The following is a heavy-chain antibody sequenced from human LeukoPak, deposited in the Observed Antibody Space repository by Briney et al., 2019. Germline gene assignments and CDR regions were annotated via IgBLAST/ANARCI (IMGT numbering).Heavy chain of an antibody. Sequence: GGSLRLSCVVSGLRFRNYGMHWVRQAPGKGLEWVAVIYYDGSNQYYADSVKGRFTVSRDNAKNTLYLQMDSLRAEDTAVYYCARAPRSWGFDYWGQGTLVTVSS. J-gene: IGHJ4*02. CDR3: ARAPRSWGFDY. D-gene: IGHD7-27*01. CDR1: GLRFRNYG. V-gene: IGHV3-33*01. CDR2: IYYDGSNQ.